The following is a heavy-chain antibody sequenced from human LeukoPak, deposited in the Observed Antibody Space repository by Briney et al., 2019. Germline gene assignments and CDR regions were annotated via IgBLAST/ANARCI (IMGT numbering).Heavy chain of an antibody. J-gene: IGHJ6*03. V-gene: IGHV3-23*01. CDR3: AKGSTFYYDSSVYYFYIDV. D-gene: IGHD3-22*01. CDR2: ISGSGVST. CDR1: GFTYSNYA. Sequence: PGGSLRLSCAVSGFTYSNYAMSWVRQAPGKGLGWDSFISGSGVSTYYADSVKGQFIISRDNSRNTLCLQMDSLRSEDTAVYYCAKGSTFYYDSSVYYFYIDVWGKGTTVTVSS.